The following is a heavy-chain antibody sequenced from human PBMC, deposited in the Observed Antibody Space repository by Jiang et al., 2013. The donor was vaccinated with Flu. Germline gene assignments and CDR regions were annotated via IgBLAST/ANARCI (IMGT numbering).Heavy chain of an antibody. CDR3: ARDQCEDSGGSCYYFDY. CDR1: GYTFTSYG. Sequence: KVSCKASGYTFTSYGISWVRQAPGQGLEWMGWISAYNGNTNYAQKLQGRVTMTTDTSTSTAYMELRSLRSDDTAVYYCARDQCEDSGGSCYYFDYWGQGTLVTVSS. CDR2: ISAYNGNT. D-gene: IGHD2-15*01. V-gene: IGHV1-18*01. J-gene: IGHJ4*02.